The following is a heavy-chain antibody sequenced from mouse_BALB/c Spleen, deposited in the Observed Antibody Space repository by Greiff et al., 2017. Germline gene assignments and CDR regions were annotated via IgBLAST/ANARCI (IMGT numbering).Heavy chain of an antibody. Sequence: EVQLLESGGGLVQPGGSRKLSCAASGFTFSSFGMHWVRQAPEKGLEWVAYIRSGSSTIYYADTMKGRITIARDNPKNTLFMQMTSLTSEDTAMYYVAKYGNYVDDYAMDYWGQGTSVTVSS. CDR3: AKYGNYVDDYAMDY. V-gene: IGHV5-17*02. D-gene: IGHD2-10*02. J-gene: IGHJ4*01. CDR1: GFTFSSFG. CDR2: IRSGSSTI.